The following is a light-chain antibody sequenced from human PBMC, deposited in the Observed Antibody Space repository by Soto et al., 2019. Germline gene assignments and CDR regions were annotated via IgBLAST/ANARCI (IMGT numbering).Light chain of an antibody. J-gene: IGKJ1*01. V-gene: IGKV3-15*01. Sequence: EIVMTQSPATLSVSLGEGATLXXRASQSVSSKLAWYQQKPGQPPRXLIYGASTRATGIPARFSGSGSGTEFTLIISSLQSEDSAVYYCQQYNSWLWTFGQGTKVDIK. CDR2: GAS. CDR3: QQYNSWLWT. CDR1: QSVSSK.